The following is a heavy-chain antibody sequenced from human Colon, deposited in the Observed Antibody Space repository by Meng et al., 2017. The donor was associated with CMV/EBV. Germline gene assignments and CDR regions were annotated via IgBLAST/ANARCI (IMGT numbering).Heavy chain of an antibody. CDR2: IYWDDDK. D-gene: IGHD5-12*01. V-gene: IGHV2-5*02. Sequence: FSGFSLSSSGLAVGWIRQPPGKALECLALIYWDDDKRYSPSLKNTLTVTKDTSKNQVVLTMTNMDPADTATYYCAHRRGFSYADFDFWGQGTLVTVSS. J-gene: IGHJ4*02. CDR3: AHRRGFSYADFDF. CDR1: GFSLSSSGLA.